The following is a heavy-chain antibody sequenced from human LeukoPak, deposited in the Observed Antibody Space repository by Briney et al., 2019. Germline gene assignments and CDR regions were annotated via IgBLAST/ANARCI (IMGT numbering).Heavy chain of an antibody. V-gene: IGHV1-8*01. D-gene: IGHD1-26*01. CDR1: GYAFTNYE. Sequence: ASVKVSCKASGYAFTNYEINWVRQATGQGLEWMGWVNPHNGDAGYAQKFQGRVTMTRDISVSTAYMEVSSLTSDDTAVYYCARGPVGPTMGDSWGQGTLVTVSS. CDR3: ARGPVGPTMGDS. J-gene: IGHJ4*02. CDR2: VNPHNGDA.